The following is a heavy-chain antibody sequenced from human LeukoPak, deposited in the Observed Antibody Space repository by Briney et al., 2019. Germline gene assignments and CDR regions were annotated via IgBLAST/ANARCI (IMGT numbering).Heavy chain of an antibody. CDR2: ISSSSSTI. Sequence: GGSLRLSCAASGFTFSSYSMNWVRQAPGKGLEWVSYISSSSSTIYYADSVKGRFTISRDNAKNSLYLQMNSLRAEDTAVYYCARDGRFLEWLSPDGVDYWGQGTLVTVPS. CDR1: GFTFSSYS. CDR3: ARDGRFLEWLSPDGVDY. V-gene: IGHV3-48*04. D-gene: IGHD3-3*01. J-gene: IGHJ4*02.